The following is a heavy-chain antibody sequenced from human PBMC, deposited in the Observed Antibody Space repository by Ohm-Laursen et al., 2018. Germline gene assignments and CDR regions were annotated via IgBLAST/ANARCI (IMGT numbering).Heavy chain of an antibody. CDR2: FYYPGTT. J-gene: IGHJ4*02. V-gene: IGHV4-39*01. CDR1: GGSFTDTNNY. CDR3: ARRSHLGDPPY. Sequence: SETLSLTCTVSGGSFTDTNNYWAWIRQPPGKGLEWIGSFYYPGTTVYNPSLTSRVAVSIDTSKNQFSLQVTSVTASDTAVYFCARRSHLGDPPYWGQGILVTVSS. D-gene: IGHD3-3*01.